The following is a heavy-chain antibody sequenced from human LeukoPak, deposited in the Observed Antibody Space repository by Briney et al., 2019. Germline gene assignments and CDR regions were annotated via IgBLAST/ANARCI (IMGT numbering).Heavy chain of an antibody. CDR1: VYTLTELS. J-gene: IGHJ6*03. CDR3: ATLAVARRYYYYYMDV. D-gene: IGHD6-19*01. CDR2: FDPEDGET. Sequence: ASVKVSCKVSVYTLTELSMHCVRQAPGKGREWRGGFDPEDGETIYAQKFQGRVTMTEDTSTDTAYMELSSLRSEDTAVYYCATLAVARRYYYYYMDVWGKGTTVTVSS. V-gene: IGHV1-24*01.